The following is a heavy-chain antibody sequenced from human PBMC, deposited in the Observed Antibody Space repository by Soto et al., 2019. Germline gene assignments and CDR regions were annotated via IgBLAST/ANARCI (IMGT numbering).Heavy chain of an antibody. Sequence: QLQLQQSGPGLVKPSEILFLTCTVSGGSITSSNYYWGWIRQPPGKGLQWIGNVYYNGFTYYNPSLKSRVTISVDTSKNHFSLKLTSVTAADTAVYYCARQDDFWSGSNWFDPWGQGTLVTVSS. V-gene: IGHV4-39*01. CDR3: ARQDDFWSGSNWFDP. CDR2: VYYNGFT. D-gene: IGHD3-3*01. J-gene: IGHJ5*02. CDR1: GGSITSSNYY.